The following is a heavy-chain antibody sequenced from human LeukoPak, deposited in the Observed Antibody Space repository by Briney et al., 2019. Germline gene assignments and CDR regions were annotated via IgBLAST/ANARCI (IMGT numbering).Heavy chain of an antibody. CDR1: GFTVSSNY. V-gene: IGHV3-53*01. J-gene: IGHJ6*02. CDR3: ARDTSGIGMDV. D-gene: IGHD3-10*01. CDR2: IYSGGTT. Sequence: GGSLRLSCVASGFTVSSNYMSWVRQAPGKGLGWVSLIYSGGTTHYADSVKGRFTISRDNSKNTLYLEINSLRAEDTAVYYCARDTSGIGMDVWGQGTTVTVSS.